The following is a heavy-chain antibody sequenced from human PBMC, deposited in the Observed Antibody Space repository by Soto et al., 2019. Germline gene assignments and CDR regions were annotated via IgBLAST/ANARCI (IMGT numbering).Heavy chain of an antibody. CDR3: AKDLEMTTVTTYFDY. Sequence: GGSLRLSCAASGFTFSSYAMSWVRQAPGKGLEWVSAISGSGGSTYYADSVKGRFTISRDNSKNTLYLQMNSLRAEDTVVYYCAKDLEMTTVTTYFDYWGQGTLVTVSS. V-gene: IGHV3-23*01. CDR1: GFTFSSYA. D-gene: IGHD4-17*01. CDR2: ISGSGGST. J-gene: IGHJ4*02.